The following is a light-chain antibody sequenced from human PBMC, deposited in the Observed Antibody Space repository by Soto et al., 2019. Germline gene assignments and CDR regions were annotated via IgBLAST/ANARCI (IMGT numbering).Light chain of an antibody. CDR2: GAS. Sequence: EIVLTQSPGTLSLSPGERATLSCRASQSVSSSFLAWYQQKPGQAPRLLIYGASTRATGIPDRFSGSGSGTDFTLTISRLEPEDFAVYYRQQNDSSPWTFGQGTKVEIK. CDR1: QSVSSSF. CDR3: QQNDSSPWT. J-gene: IGKJ1*01. V-gene: IGKV3-20*01.